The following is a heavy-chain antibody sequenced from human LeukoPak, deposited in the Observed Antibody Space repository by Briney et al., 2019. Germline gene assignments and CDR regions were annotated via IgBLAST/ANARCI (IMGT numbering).Heavy chain of an antibody. CDR3: ARLSTGATDY. D-gene: IGHD1-26*01. V-gene: IGHV4-39*01. CDR2: IFYSGST. J-gene: IGHJ4*02. CDR1: GGSISSTVYY. Sequence: MSSETLSLTCTVSGGSISSTVYYWGWIRQPPGKGLEWIGSIFYSGSTYYNMSLKSRVTMSVGTSKNQFSLKLSSVTAADTAVYYCARLSTGATDYWGQGALVTVSS.